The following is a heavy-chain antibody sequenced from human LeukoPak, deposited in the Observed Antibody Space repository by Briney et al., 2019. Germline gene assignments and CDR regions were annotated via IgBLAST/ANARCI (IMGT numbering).Heavy chain of an antibody. J-gene: IGHJ4*02. CDR1: GYSFISYW. D-gene: IGHD4-17*01. Sequence: GESLKISCKGSGYSFISYWIGWVRQMPGKGLEWMGIIYPGDSDTRYSPSFQGQVTISADKSISTAYLQWSSLKASDTAMCYCARPAYDYGDYGYFDYWGQGTLVTVSS. V-gene: IGHV5-51*01. CDR3: ARPAYDYGDYGYFDY. CDR2: IYPGDSDT.